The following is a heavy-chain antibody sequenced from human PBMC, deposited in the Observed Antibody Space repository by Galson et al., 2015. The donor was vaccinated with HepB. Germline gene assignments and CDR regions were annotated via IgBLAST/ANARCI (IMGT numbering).Heavy chain of an antibody. CDR1: GDSVSSNSAA. CDR2: TYYRSKWYN. D-gene: IGHD2-2*01. J-gene: IGHJ4*02. CDR3: AREECSSTSCYDFFDY. Sequence: CAISGDSVSSNSAAWNWIRQPPSRGLEWLGRTYYRSKWYNDYAVSVKSRIAINPDTSKNQFSLQLNSVTPEDTAVYYCAREECSSTSCYDFFDYWGQGALVTVSS. V-gene: IGHV6-1*01.